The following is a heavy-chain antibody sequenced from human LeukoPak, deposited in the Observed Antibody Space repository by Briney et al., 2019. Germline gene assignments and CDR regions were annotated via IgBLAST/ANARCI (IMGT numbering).Heavy chain of an antibody. D-gene: IGHD5-24*01. CDR2: IKGDGSST. V-gene: IGHV3-74*01. J-gene: IGHJ3*02. CDR3: AREMATGVDAFDM. Sequence: PGGSLRHSCAASGFTFNSYWMSWVRQAPGKGLAWVSRIKGDGSSTSYADSVKGRITISRDNANNTLYLQMNSLRGEDTAVYYCAREMATGVDAFDMWGQGTMVTVFS. CDR1: GFTFNSYW.